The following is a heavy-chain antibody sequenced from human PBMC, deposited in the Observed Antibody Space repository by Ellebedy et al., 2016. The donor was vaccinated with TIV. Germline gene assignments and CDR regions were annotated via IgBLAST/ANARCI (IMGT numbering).Heavy chain of an antibody. CDR1: GFSFYGYS. CDR2: LSWDGCNT. V-gene: IGHV3-43D*03. CDR3: AKTVYNTSGYYYYYYGMDV. D-gene: IGHD3-22*01. J-gene: IGHJ6*02. Sequence: GESLKISCAASGFSFYGYSMHSVRQAPGKGLEWVPLLSWDGCNTYYADSVKGRFTISRDNSKNSLYLQMNSLRAEDTALYYCAKTVYNTSGYYYYYYGMDVWGQGTTVTVSS.